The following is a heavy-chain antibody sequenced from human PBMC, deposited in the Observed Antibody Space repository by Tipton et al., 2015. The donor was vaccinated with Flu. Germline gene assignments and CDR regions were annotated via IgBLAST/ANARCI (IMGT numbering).Heavy chain of an antibody. J-gene: IGHJ4*02. Sequence: LRLSCSVSGYSIRSAYYWGWVRRPPGKGLEWIGTIYHSGTTYYNPSLKSRLTISVDTSKNQFSLRLSSVTAADTAVYYCARHTGDSVRGVIDYWGQGTLITVSS. CDR3: ARHTGDSVRGVIDY. D-gene: IGHD3-10*02. CDR1: GYSIRSAYY. CDR2: IYHSGTT. V-gene: IGHV4-38-2*01.